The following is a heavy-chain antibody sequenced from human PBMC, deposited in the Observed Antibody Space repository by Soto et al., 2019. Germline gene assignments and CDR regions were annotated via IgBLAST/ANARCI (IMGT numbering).Heavy chain of an antibody. D-gene: IGHD6-19*01. CDR1: GFTFSNYA. Sequence: GGSLRLSCAASGFTFSNYAMSWVRQAPGKGLEWVSAITGSGDSTYYADSAVKGRFTISRDNPKATLYLQMNSLRADDTAVYYCAKEIAVAGAGAFDYWGQGALVTVSS. J-gene: IGHJ4*02. CDR2: ITGSGDST. CDR3: AKEIAVAGAGAFDY. V-gene: IGHV3-23*01.